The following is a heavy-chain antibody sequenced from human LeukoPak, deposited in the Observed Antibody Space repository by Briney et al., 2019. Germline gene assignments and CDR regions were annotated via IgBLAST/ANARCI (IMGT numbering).Heavy chain of an antibody. J-gene: IGHJ5*02. CDR3: ARDTNGDGWFDP. CDR1: GFTFSSYE. Sequence: GGSLSLSCAASGFTFSSYEMNWVRQAPGKGLERVSYISSSGSTIYYADSVKGRCTISRDNAKNSLYLQMNSLRAEDTSVYYCARDTNGDGWFDPWGQGTLVTVSS. D-gene: IGHD4-17*01. CDR2: ISSSGSTI. V-gene: IGHV3-48*03.